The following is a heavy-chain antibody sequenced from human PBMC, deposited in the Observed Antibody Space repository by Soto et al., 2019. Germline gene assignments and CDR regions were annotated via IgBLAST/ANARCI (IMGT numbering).Heavy chain of an antibody. V-gene: IGHV3-23*01. J-gene: IGHJ6*02. CDR1: GFTFSSYA. CDR3: AKSAPSGVMVYDSYYYYGMDV. CDR2: ISGSGGST. D-gene: IGHD2-8*01. Sequence: GGSLRLSCAASGFTFSSYAMSWVRQAPGKGLEWVSAISGSGGSTYYADSVKGRFTISRDNSKNTLYLQMNSLRAEDTAVYYGAKSAPSGVMVYDSYYYYGMDVWGQGTTVTVSS.